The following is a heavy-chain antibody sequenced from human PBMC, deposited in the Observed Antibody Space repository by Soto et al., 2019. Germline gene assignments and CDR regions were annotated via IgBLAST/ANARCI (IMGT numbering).Heavy chain of an antibody. CDR2: INHSGST. V-gene: IGHV4-34*01. CDR3: AREKAVTTSVRIFDY. D-gene: IGHD4-17*01. CDR1: GGSFSGYY. Sequence: SETLSLTCAVYGGSFSGYYWSWIRQPPGKGLEWIGEINHSGSTNYNPSLKSRVTISVDTSKNQFSLKLSSVTAADTAVYYCAREKAVTTSVRIFDYWGQGTLVTVSS. J-gene: IGHJ4*02.